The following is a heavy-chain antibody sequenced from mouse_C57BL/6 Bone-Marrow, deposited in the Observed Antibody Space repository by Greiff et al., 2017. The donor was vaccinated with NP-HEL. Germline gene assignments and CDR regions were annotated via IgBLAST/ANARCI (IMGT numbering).Heavy chain of an antibody. D-gene: IGHD1-1*01. CDR2: IYPRSGNT. V-gene: IGHV1-81*01. CDR3: AFPHYYGSSFWYFDV. CDR1: GYTFTSYG. Sequence: VQLVESGAELARPGASVKLSCKASGYTFTSYGMSWVRQRTGQGLEWIGEIYPRSGNTYYNEKFKGKATLTADKSSSTAYMELRSLTSEDSAVYFCAFPHYYGSSFWYFDVWGTGTTVTVPS. J-gene: IGHJ1*03.